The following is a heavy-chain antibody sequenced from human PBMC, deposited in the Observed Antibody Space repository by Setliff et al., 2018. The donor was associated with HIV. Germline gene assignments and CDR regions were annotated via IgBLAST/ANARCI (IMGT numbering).Heavy chain of an antibody. CDR1: GGSLTGYY. J-gene: IGHJ2*01. Sequence: SETLSLTCTVSGGSLTGYYWSWIRQPPGKGLEWIGYIYFNGNTNPNPSLESRLTMSVDTSKNQFSLKLNSVTAADTAVCYCVREVGYFDFWGRGTLVTVSS. D-gene: IGHD1-26*01. V-gene: IGHV4-59*01. CDR2: IYFNGNT. CDR3: VREVGYFDF.